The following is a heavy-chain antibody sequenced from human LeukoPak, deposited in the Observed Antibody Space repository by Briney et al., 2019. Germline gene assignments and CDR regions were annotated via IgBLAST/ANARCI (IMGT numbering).Heavy chain of an antibody. CDR2: INPNSGGT. Sequence: ASVKVSCKASGYTFTGYYMHWVRQAPGQGLEWMGWINPNSGGTNYAQKFQGWVTMTRDTSISTAYMELSRQRSDDTAVYYCACSTTGTTWGLYGMDVWGKGTTVTVSS. CDR3: ACSTTGTTWGLYGMDV. D-gene: IGHD1-1*01. CDR1: GYTFTGYY. J-gene: IGHJ6*04. V-gene: IGHV1-2*04.